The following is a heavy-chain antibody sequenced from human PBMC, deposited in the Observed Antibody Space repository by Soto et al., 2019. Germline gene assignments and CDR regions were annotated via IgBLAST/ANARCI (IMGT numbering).Heavy chain of an antibody. CDR2: IRYDGSNK. CDR1: GFTFSSYG. J-gene: IGHJ4*02. CDR3: ARENDTPGYYFDY. D-gene: IGHD3-22*01. V-gene: IGHV3-33*01. Sequence: QVQLVESGGGVVQPGGSLRLPCAASGFTFSSYGMHWVRQAPGKGLEWVAVIRYDGSNKYYADSVKGRFTISRDNSKNTLYLQMNSLRAEDTAVYYCARENDTPGYYFDYWGQGTLVTVSS.